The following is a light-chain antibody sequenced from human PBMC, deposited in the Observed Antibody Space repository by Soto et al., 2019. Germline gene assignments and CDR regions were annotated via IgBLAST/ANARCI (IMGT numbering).Light chain of an antibody. CDR3: QQYNKWPKT. J-gene: IGKJ2*01. V-gene: IGKV3-15*01. Sequence: EIVMMQSPATLSVSPGERATLSCRASRSVSSDLAWYQQKPGQAPRLLISGASTRATGVPARFRGSGSGTEFTLTISSLQSEDFAVYYCQQYNKWPKTFGQGTKLEIK. CDR1: RSVSSD. CDR2: GAS.